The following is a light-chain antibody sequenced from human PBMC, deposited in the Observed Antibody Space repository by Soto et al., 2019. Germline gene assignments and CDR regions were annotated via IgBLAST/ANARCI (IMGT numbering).Light chain of an antibody. V-gene: IGKV1-12*01. CDR3: QQGNSFPLT. Sequence: DIQMTQSPSSVSASVGDRVTITCRASQGISSWLAWFQQKPGEAPRLLIYAASSLHSGVPSRFSGSGSGTDFPLTLSSLQHEDVATYYCQQGNSFPLTFGGGTKVEIK. CDR1: QGISSW. CDR2: AAS. J-gene: IGKJ4*01.